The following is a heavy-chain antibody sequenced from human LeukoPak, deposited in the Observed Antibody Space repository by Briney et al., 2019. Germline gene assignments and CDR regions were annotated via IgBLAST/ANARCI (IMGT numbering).Heavy chain of an antibody. CDR1: GFTVSSNY. Sequence: GGSLRLSCAASGFTVSSNYMSWVRQAPGKGLEWVSVVYTGGNTYYADSVKGRFTISRDNSKSTVYLQMNNLRADDTAVYYCARCREDYTFDYWGQGALDTVSS. D-gene: IGHD5-24*01. V-gene: IGHV3-53*01. J-gene: IGHJ4*02. CDR3: ARCREDYTFDY. CDR2: VYTGGNT.